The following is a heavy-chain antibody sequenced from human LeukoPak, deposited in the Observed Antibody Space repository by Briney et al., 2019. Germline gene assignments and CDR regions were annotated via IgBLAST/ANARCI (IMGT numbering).Heavy chain of an antibody. J-gene: IGHJ4*02. V-gene: IGHV1-24*01. CDR2: FDPEDGET. CDR1: GYTLTELS. CDR3: ATEQYYYDSSGYRSFDY. D-gene: IGHD3-22*01. Sequence: GASVKVSCKVSGYTLTELSMHWVRQAPGKGLEWMGGFDPEDGETIYAQKFQGRVTMTEDTSTDTAYMELSSLRSEDTAVYYCATEQYYYDSSGYRSFDYWGQGTLVTVSS.